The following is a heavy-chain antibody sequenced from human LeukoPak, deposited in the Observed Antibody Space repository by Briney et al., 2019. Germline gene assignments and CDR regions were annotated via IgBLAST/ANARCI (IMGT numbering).Heavy chain of an antibody. CDR2: IWYDGSNK. CDR1: GFTFSSYG. V-gene: IGHV3-33*01. Sequence: GGSLRLSCAASGFTFSSYGMHWVRQAPGKGLEWVSVIWYDGSNKYYADSVKGRFTISRDNSKSTLYLQMNSMRAEDTAVYYCARRMGDGILDSWGQGTLVTVSS. CDR3: ARRMGDGILDS. D-gene: IGHD5-24*01. J-gene: IGHJ4*02.